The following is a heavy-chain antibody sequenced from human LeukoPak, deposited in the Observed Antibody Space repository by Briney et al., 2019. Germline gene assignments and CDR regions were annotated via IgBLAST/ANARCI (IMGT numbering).Heavy chain of an antibody. CDR3: ARVTYYYDSSGYYYYYYYMDV. D-gene: IGHD3-22*01. Sequence: GGSLRLSCAASGFTFSSYAIHWVRQAPGKGLEWVAVISYDGSNKYYADSVKGRFTISRDNSKNTLYLQMNSLRAEDTAVYYCARVTYYYDSSGYYYYYYYMDVWGKGTTVTVSS. CDR1: GFTFSSYA. V-gene: IGHV3-30*04. CDR2: ISYDGSNK. J-gene: IGHJ6*03.